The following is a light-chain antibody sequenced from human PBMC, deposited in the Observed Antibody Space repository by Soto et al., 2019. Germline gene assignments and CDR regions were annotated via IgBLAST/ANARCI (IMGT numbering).Light chain of an antibody. CDR3: QQYNSHPYT. J-gene: IGKJ2*01. CDR1: QSISSW. Sequence: DIQMTQSPSTLPASVGDRVTITCRASQSISSWLAWYQQKPGKAPKLLIYDASSLESGVPSMFSGSGFGTEFTLTFSSLQPDEFAAYDCQQYNSHPYTFGQGTKLEIK. CDR2: DAS. V-gene: IGKV1-5*01.